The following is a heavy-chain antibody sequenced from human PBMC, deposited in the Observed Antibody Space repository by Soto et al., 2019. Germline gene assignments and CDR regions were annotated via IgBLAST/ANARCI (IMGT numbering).Heavy chain of an antibody. J-gene: IGHJ4*02. CDR3: ARDSTIFGVVIIPDYFDY. D-gene: IGHD3-3*01. Sequence: GGSLRLSCAASGFTFSSYSMNWVRQAPGKGLEWVSYISSSSSTIYYADSVKGRFTISRDNAKNSLYLQMNSLRAEDTAVYYCARDSTIFGVVIIPDYFDYWGQGTLVTVSS. V-gene: IGHV3-48*01. CDR1: GFTFSSYS. CDR2: ISSSSSTI.